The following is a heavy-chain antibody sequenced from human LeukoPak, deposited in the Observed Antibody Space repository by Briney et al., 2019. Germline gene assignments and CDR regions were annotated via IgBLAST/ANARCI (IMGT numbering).Heavy chain of an antibody. J-gene: IGHJ5*02. CDR1: GYTFTSYG. V-gene: IGHV1-18*01. D-gene: IGHD6-19*01. CDR2: ISAYNGNT. CDR3: ARELWVSYSSGWYGTQFDP. Sequence: ASVKVSCKASGYTFTSYGISWVRQAPGQGLEWMGWISAYNGNTNYAQKLQGRVTMTTDTSTSTAYMELRSLRSDDTAVYYCARELWVSYSSGWYGTQFDPWGQGTLVTVSS.